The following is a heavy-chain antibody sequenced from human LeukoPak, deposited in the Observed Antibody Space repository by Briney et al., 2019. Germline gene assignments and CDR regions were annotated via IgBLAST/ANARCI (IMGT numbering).Heavy chain of an antibody. CDR2: IRNDASNK. CDR1: GSTYRSFA. D-gene: IGHD6-13*01. J-gene: IGHJ3*02. CDR3: ARATEYSSSWFPDAFDI. Sequence: PGRSLRFSCAAPGSTYRSFAIHSHRQTPRKPLDPLAVIRNDASNKYYAPSVRGRFTIPRDNSKNTLYLQMTSLRAEDPAVYYCARATEYSSSWFPDAFDIWGQGTMVTVSS. V-gene: IGHV3-33*01.